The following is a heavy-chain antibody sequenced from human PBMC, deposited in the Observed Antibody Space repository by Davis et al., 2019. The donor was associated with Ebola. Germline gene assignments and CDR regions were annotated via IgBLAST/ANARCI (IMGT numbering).Heavy chain of an antibody. J-gene: IGHJ4*02. CDR1: GGSTSSSNW. D-gene: IGHD6-19*01. CDR3: ARLGNPCSGCFDY. CDR2: IYHSGST. Sequence: PSETLSLTCAVSGGSTSSSNWWSWVRQPPGKGLEWIGEIYHSGSTNYNPSLKSRVTISVDKSKNQFSLKLSSVTAADTAVYYCARLGNPCSGCFDYWGQGTLVTVSS. V-gene: IGHV4-4*02.